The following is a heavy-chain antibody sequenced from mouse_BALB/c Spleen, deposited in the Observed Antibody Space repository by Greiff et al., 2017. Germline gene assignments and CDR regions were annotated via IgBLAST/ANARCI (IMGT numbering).Heavy chain of an antibody. CDR1: GFTFSSFG. CDR2: ISSGSSTI. CDR3: ARSYYYGSSPWFAY. D-gene: IGHD1-1*01. V-gene: IGHV5-17*02. J-gene: IGHJ3*01. Sequence: EVHLVESGGGLVQPGGSRKLSCAASGFTFSSFGMHWVRQAPEKGLEWVAYISSGSSTIYYADTVKGRFTISRDNPKNTLFLQMTSLRSEDTAMYYCARSYYYGSSPWFAYWGQGTLVTVSA.